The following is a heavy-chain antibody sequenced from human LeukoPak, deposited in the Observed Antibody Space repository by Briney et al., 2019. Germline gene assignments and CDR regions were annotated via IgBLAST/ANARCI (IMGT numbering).Heavy chain of an antibody. CDR1: GGSISSSSYY. V-gene: IGHV4-39*01. D-gene: IGHD3-22*01. J-gene: IGHJ4*02. Sequence: PSETLSLTCTVSGGSISSSSYYWGWIRQPPGKGLEWIGSIYYSGSTYYNPSLKSRVTISVDTSKNQFSLKLSSVTAADTAVYYCASPSRYYYDSSGYQFDYWGQGTLVTVSS. CDR2: IYYSGST. CDR3: ASPSRYYYDSSGYQFDY.